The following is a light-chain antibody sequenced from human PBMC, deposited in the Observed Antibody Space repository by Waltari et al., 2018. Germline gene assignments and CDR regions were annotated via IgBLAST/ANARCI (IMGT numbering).Light chain of an antibody. CDR2: KAS. CDR1: QSISSW. V-gene: IGKV1-5*03. J-gene: IGKJ3*01. CDR3: QQYNSYSWFT. Sequence: DIQMTQSPSTVSASVGDRVTITCRASQSISSWLAWYQQKPGKAPKLLIYKASSLESRVPSRFSGSGSGTEFTLTISSLQPDDFATYYCQQYNSYSWFTFGPGTKVDIK.